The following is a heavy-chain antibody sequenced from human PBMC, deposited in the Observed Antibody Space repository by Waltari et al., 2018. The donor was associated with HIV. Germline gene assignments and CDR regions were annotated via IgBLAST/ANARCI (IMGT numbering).Heavy chain of an antibody. Sequence: QVHLVQSGTEVKRPGDSVRVSCKASGYPFTSYDISWVRQAPGQGLEWVGWISIYNGNTNYAQKFQDRVTMTTYTSTGTAYMELRSLRSDDTAVFYCARGRRAFDIWGQGTMVTVSS. CDR1: GYPFTSYD. CDR2: ISIYNGNT. V-gene: IGHV1-18*01. CDR3: ARGRRAFDI. J-gene: IGHJ3*02.